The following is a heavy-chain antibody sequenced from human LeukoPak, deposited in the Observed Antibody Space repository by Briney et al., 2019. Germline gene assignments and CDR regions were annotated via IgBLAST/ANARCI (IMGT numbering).Heavy chain of an antibody. Sequence: SETLSLTCTVSGGSISSGSYYWSWIRQPAGKGLEWIGRIYTSGSTNYNPSLKSRVTISVDTSKNQFSLKLSSVTAADTAVYYCARAGGYSGSPPSHYFDYWGQGTLVTVSS. CDR3: ARAGGYSGSPPSHYFDY. D-gene: IGHD5-12*01. CDR2: IYTSGST. CDR1: GGSISSGSYY. J-gene: IGHJ4*02. V-gene: IGHV4-61*02.